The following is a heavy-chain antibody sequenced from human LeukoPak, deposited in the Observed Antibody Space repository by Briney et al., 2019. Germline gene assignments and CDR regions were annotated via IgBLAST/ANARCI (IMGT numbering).Heavy chain of an antibody. Sequence: PSETLSLTCTVSGASVGSSSCHWSWIRQPPGKGLEWIGRIYTSGSTNYNPSLKSRVTMSVDTSKNQFSLKLSSVTAADTAVYYCARDTIAVAGYHFDYWGQGTLVTVSS. CDR3: ARDTIAVAGYHFDY. CDR1: GASVGSSSCH. D-gene: IGHD6-19*01. J-gene: IGHJ4*02. V-gene: IGHV4-61*01. CDR2: IYTSGST.